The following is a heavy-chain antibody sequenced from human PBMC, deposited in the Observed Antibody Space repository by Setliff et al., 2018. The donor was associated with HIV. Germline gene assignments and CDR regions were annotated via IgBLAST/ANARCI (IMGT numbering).Heavy chain of an antibody. V-gene: IGHV3-53*01. CDR3: ARSGGDCSGISCYSLWFDP. CDR2: IYKAGKT. Sequence: PGGSLRLSCEASGFRVTDTYMAWVRQAPGKGLEWVTLIYKAGKTYYADFVKGRFTIARDDTKNTVSLQMTNLEPGDTAVYYCARSGGDCSGISCYSLWFDPWGHGTLVTVSS. J-gene: IGHJ5*02. D-gene: IGHD2-15*01. CDR1: GFRVTDTY.